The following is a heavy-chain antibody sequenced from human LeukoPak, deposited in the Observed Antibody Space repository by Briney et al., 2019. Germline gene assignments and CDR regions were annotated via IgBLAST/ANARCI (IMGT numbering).Heavy chain of an antibody. CDR1: GFTFADYA. V-gene: IGHV3-23*01. J-gene: IGHJ4*02. Sequence: PGGSLRFSCAASGFTFADYAMTWVRQAPGKGLEWVSVIGVRGGSSYYADSAKGRFTISRDNSKSTLYLQMNGLRAEDTAVYFCAKDRADGGDSMSEYWGQGTLVSVSS. CDR3: AKDRADGGDSMSEY. D-gene: IGHD2-21*01. CDR2: IGVRGGSS.